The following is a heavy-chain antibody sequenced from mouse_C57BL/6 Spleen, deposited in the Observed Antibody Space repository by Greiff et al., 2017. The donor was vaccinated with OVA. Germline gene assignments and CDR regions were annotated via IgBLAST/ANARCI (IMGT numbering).Heavy chain of an antibody. CDR1: GYAFSSSW. Sequence: QVQLKQSGPELVKPGASVKISCKASGYAFSSSWMNWVKQRPGKGLEWIGRIYPGDGDTNYNGKFKGKATLTADKSSSTAYMQLSSLTSEDSAVYFCARLGDYESHYAMDYWGQGTSVTVSS. V-gene: IGHV1-82*01. J-gene: IGHJ4*01. CDR2: IYPGDGDT. D-gene: IGHD2-4*01. CDR3: ARLGDYESHYAMDY.